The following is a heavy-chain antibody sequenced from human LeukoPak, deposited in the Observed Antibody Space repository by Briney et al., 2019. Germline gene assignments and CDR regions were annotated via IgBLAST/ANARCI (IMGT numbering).Heavy chain of an antibody. CDR2: IHPSSGDT. V-gene: IGHV1-2*06. CDR3: ATGVGGYTYSTPDF. Sequence: EASVKVSCKASAYTFTGNYMHWVRLAPGQGLEWMGRIHPSSGDTKYAQKFQGRVTMTRDTSVSTGYMELSRLISDDTAMHYCATGVGGYTYSTPDFWGQGTLVTVSS. D-gene: IGHD5-18*01. J-gene: IGHJ4*02. CDR1: AYTFTGNY.